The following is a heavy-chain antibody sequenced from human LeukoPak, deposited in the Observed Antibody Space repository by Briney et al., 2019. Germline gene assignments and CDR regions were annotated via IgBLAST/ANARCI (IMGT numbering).Heavy chain of an antibody. V-gene: IGHV4-34*01. Sequence: SETLSLTCAVYGGSFSGYYWSWIRQPPGKGLEWIGEINHSGSTNYNPSLKSRVTISVDTSKNQFSLKLSSVTAADTPVYYCARSLLWFGRPHDYWGQGTLVTVSS. D-gene: IGHD3-10*01. CDR1: GGSFSGYY. J-gene: IGHJ4*02. CDR3: ARSLLWFGRPHDY. CDR2: INHSGST.